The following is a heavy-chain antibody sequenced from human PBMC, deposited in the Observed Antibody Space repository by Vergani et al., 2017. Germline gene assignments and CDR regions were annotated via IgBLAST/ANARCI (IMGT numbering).Heavy chain of an antibody. D-gene: IGHD6-25*01. V-gene: IGHV3-23*01. Sequence: EVQLLESGGRLVQPGGSLRLSCVASGFAFSRYAMSWVRQAPGKGLEWVSGLTASGSGISYADSVRGRFTISRDNSKNTLFLQMDSLRAEDTAVYYCARVDTQVPATSHFYYMDVWGKGTTVVVSS. CDR1: GFAFSRYA. CDR3: ARVDTQVPATSHFYYMDV. J-gene: IGHJ6*03. CDR2: LTASGSGI.